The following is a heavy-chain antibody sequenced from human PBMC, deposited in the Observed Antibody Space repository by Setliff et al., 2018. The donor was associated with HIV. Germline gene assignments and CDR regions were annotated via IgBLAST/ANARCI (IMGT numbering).Heavy chain of an antibody. CDR1: GFTFSSYS. J-gene: IGHJ6*02. D-gene: IGHD3-9*01. CDR3: ARGGRLQYFDWPSYAMDV. V-gene: IGHV3-21*06. CDR2: ISSSGAHI. Sequence: GGSLRLSCAASGFTFSSYSMSWVRQAPGKGLEWVASISSSGAHIYYADSLKGRFTISRDNGKNSLFLQMNSLRAEDTAVYYCARGGRLQYFDWPSYAMDVWGQGTTVTVSS.